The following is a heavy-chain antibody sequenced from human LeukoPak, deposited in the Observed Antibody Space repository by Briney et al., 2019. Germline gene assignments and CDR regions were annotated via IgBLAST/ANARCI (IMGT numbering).Heavy chain of an antibody. CDR2: ISSSGSTI. CDR3: ARDGGDYGSGSYYAY. Sequence: PGGSLRLSCAASGFTFSSYEMNCVRQAPGKGLEWVSYISSSGSTIYYADSVKGRFTISRDNAKKSLYLQMDSLRAEDTAVYYCARDGGDYGSGSYYAYWGQGTLVTVSS. CDR1: GFTFSSYE. D-gene: IGHD3-10*01. V-gene: IGHV3-48*03. J-gene: IGHJ4*02.